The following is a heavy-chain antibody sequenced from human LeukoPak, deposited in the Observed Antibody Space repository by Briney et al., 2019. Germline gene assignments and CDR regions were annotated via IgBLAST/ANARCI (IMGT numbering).Heavy chain of an antibody. Sequence: GASVNVSCKASGGTFSSYAISWVRQAPGQGLEWMGGIIPIFGTANYAQKFQGRVTITADESTSTAYMELSSLRSEDTAVYYCARGDSSPYAAFDIWGQGTMVTVSS. CDR1: GGTFSSYA. J-gene: IGHJ3*02. CDR3: ARGDSSPYAAFDI. V-gene: IGHV1-69*13. CDR2: IIPIFGTA. D-gene: IGHD6-19*01.